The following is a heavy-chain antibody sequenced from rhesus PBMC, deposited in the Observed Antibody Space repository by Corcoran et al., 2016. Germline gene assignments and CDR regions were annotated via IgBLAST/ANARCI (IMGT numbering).Heavy chain of an antibody. D-gene: IGHD4-29*01. CDR2: IYGGSGRT. CDR1: GGSIRSNY. Sequence: QVQLQESGPGLVKPSETLSLTCDVSGGSIRSNYWSCIRQPPGRGLGWNGSIYGGSGRTTYNPSLKSRVTISTDTSKNQVSLKLSSVTAADTAVYYCARFYGSNYPRYWYFDLWGPGTPITISS. J-gene: IGHJ2*01. V-gene: IGHV4-147*01. CDR3: ARFYGSNYPRYWYFDL.